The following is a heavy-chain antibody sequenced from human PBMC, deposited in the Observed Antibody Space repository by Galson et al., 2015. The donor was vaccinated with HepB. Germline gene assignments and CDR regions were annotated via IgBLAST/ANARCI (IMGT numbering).Heavy chain of an antibody. CDR2: IIPILGIA. V-gene: IGHV1-69*04. Sequence: SVKVSCKASGDTFSSYAISWVRQAPGQGLEWMGRIIPILGIANYAQKFQGRVTITADKSTRTAYMELSSLRSEDTAVYYCARDQGGYYGSGRYLDYWFQGTLFTVSS. D-gene: IGHD3-10*01. J-gene: IGHJ4*02. CDR1: GDTFSSYA. CDR3: ARDQGGYYGSGRYLDY.